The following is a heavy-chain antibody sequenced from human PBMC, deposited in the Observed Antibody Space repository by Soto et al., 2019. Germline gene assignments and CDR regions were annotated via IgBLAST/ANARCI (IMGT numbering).Heavy chain of an antibody. CDR3: ARANNYDFWSGYCASDY. Sequence: GASVKVSCKASGYTFTSYYMHWARQAPGQGLEWMGIINPSGGSTSYAQKFQGRVTTTRDTSTSTVYMELSSLRSEDTAVYYCARANNYDFWSGYCASDYWGQGTLVTVSS. CDR2: INPSGGST. CDR1: GYTFTSYY. J-gene: IGHJ4*02. V-gene: IGHV1-46*03. D-gene: IGHD3-3*01.